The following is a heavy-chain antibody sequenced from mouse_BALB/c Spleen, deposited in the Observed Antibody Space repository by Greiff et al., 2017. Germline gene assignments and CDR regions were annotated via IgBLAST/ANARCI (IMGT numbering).Heavy chain of an antibody. V-gene: IGHV3-2*02. J-gene: IGHJ3*01. CDR1: GYSITSDYA. CDR2: ISYSGST. Sequence: EVHLVESGPGLVKPSQSLSLTCTVTGYSITSDYAWNWIRQFPGNKLEWMGYISYSGSTSYNPSLKSRISITRDTSKNQFFLQLNSVTTEDTATYYCARSYDYGGFAYWGQGTLVTVSA. CDR3: ARSYDYGGFAY. D-gene: IGHD2-4*01.